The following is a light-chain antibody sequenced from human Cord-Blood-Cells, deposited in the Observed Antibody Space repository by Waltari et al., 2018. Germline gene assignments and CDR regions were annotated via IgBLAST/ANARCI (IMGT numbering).Light chain of an antibody. CDR3: QQYNSYSLT. Sequence: IQMTHSPTPLRASVGDRFTITCRASQSISSWLAWYQQKPGQAPKLLIYDASSLDSGVPSRFSGSGSGTEFTLTISSLQPDDFATYYCQQYNSYSLTFGGGTKVDIK. CDR2: DAS. V-gene: IGKV1-5*01. CDR1: QSISSW. J-gene: IGKJ4*01.